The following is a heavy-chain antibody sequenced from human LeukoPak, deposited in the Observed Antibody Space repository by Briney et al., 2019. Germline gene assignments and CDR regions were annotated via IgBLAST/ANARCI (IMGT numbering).Heavy chain of an antibody. CDR1: GGSISSGDYY. D-gene: IGHD5-24*01. V-gene: IGHV4-61*02. J-gene: IGHJ4*02. CDR3: ARRGWLQFIPFDY. Sequence: SETLSLTCTVSGGSISSGDYYWSWIRQPAGKGLEWIGRIYTSGNTNYNPSLKSRITISVDTSKNQFSLKLTSVTAADTAVYYCARRGWLQFIPFDYWGQGTLVTVSS. CDR2: IYTSGNT.